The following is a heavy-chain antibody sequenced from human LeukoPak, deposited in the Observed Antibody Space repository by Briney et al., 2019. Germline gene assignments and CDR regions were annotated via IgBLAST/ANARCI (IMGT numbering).Heavy chain of an antibody. D-gene: IGHD3-10*01. V-gene: IGHV4-59*01. J-gene: IGHJ4*02. Sequence: PGGSLRLSCAASGFTLSRNWMSWVRQAPGKGLEWIGYIYYSGSTNYNPSLKSRVTISVDTSKNQFSLKLSSVTAADTAVYYCARGDYGSGSYYGYWGQGTLVTVSS. CDR3: ARGDYGSGSYYGY. CDR1: GFTLSRNW. CDR2: IYYSGST.